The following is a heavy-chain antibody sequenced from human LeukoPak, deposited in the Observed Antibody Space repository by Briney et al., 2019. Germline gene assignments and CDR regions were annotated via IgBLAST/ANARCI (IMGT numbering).Heavy chain of an antibody. J-gene: IGHJ5*02. CDR2: INHNGNVN. CDR3: ARIYYDSWSGYSWFDP. CDR1: GFTFSSYW. Sequence: GGSLRLSCAASGFTFSSYWMNWARQAPGKGLEWVASINHNGNVNYLVDSVKGRFTISRDNAQSSLFLQMNSLRVDDTAVYHCARIYYDSWSGYSWFDPWGQGILVTVSS. D-gene: IGHD3-3*01. V-gene: IGHV3-7*01.